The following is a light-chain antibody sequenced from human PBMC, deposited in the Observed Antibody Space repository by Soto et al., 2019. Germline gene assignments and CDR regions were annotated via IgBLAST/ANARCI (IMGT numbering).Light chain of an antibody. J-gene: IGKJ5*01. Sequence: EFVLPQSPATLSLSPGERATLSCRASQSVSSYLAWYQQKPGQAPRLLIYDASNRATGIPARFSGSGSGTDFTLTISSLEPEDFAVYYCQQRSNWPSITFGQGTRLEIK. CDR1: QSVSSY. V-gene: IGKV3-11*01. CDR3: QQRSNWPSIT. CDR2: DAS.